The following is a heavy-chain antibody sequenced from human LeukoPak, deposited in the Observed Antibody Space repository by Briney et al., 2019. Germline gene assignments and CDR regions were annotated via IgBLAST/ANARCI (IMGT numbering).Heavy chain of an antibody. CDR3: ARDRRPARTYSGLFDY. D-gene: IGHD5-12*01. J-gene: IGHJ4*02. CDR1: GISLSNYG. V-gene: IGHV3-23*01. Sequence: GGSLRLSCVVSGISLSNYGMTWVRQAPGKGLEWVSAISGNDESTFYADSVKGRFTISRDNSRNTLYLQLSSLSAEDSAIYYCARDRRPARTYSGLFDYWGQGTLVTVSS. CDR2: ISGNDEST.